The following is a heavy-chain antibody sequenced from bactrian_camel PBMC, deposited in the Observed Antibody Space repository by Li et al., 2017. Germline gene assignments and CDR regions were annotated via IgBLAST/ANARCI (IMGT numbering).Heavy chain of an antibody. V-gene: IGHV3S55*01. D-gene: IGHD1*01. J-gene: IGHJ4*01. CDR2: IDSWGTT. CDR3: AADPRPGGEGAWCERPGGYEYSY. CDR1: GHSIGHYC. Sequence: HVQLVESGGDSVQAGGSLRLSCTASGHSIGHYCMGWFRQAPDKEREGVAAIDSWGTTRVVDSVQGRFTISRDNAKNTLYLQMSSLKPEDTAMYYCAADPRPGGEGAWCERPGGYEYSYWGQGTQVTVS.